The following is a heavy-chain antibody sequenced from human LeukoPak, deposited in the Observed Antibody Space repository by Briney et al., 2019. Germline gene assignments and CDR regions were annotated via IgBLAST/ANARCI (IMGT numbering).Heavy chain of an antibody. CDR1: GDSVSGNSAT. Sequence: SQTLSLTCAISGDSVSGNSATWNWIRQSPSRGLEWLGRTFYRSKWYNDYAVFVKSRITINPDTSKNQFSLQLNSVTPEDTAVYYCASGFGSYYDSGYWGQGRLVTVSS. J-gene: IGHJ4*02. CDR3: ASGFGSYYDSGY. CDR2: TFYRSKWYN. V-gene: IGHV6-1*01. D-gene: IGHD3-10*01.